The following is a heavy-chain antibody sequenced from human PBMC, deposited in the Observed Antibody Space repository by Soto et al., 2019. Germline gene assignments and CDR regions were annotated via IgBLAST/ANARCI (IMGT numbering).Heavy chain of an antibody. J-gene: IGHJ4*02. CDR2: IYPGDSDA. CDR1: GYXFTNYL. CDR3: ARRPRGVSGSYYDY. Sequence: EXLKICCKASGYXFTNYLIVWVRQMPGKGLEWMGIIYPGDSDARYSPSFQGQVTISADKSMTTAYLQWSSLKASDTAIYYCARRPRGVSGSYYDYWGQGVLVTVSS. V-gene: IGHV5-51*01. D-gene: IGHD1-26*01.